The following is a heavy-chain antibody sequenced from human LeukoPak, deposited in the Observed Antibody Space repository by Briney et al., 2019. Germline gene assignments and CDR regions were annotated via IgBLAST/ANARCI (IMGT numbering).Heavy chain of an antibody. CDR3: ARDITIFGVDHFDY. CDR1: GFTFSSYS. D-gene: IGHD3-3*01. Sequence: NPGGSLRLSCAASGFTFSSYSMNWVRQAPGKGLEWVSSISSSSSYIYYADSVKGRFTISRDNAKNSLYLQMNSLRAEDTAVYYCARDITIFGVDHFDYWGQGTLVTVSS. V-gene: IGHV3-21*01. J-gene: IGHJ4*02. CDR2: ISSSSSYI.